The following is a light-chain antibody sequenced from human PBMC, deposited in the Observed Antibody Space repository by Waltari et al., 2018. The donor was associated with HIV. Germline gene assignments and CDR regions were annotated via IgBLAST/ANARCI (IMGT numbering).Light chain of an antibody. J-gene: IGLJ2*01. Sequence: QSALTQPASVSGPPGQSITISCTGTSDDIGGSNLVSWYQHHPGKAPRLIIFDVDKRPSGISDRFSGSKSGYTAPLTISGLRTEDEADYFCCSKSTIYFGVLFGGGTTLTVL. CDR1: SDDIGGSNL. V-gene: IGLV2-23*02. CDR3: CSKSTIYFGVL. CDR2: DVD.